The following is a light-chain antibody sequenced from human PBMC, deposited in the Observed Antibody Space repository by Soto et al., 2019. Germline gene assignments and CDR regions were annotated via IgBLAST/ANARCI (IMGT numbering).Light chain of an antibody. V-gene: IGKV3-20*01. CDR2: GAS. Sequence: IVLTQSPCTLSLSPGERATLSCGASQNVDSKYLAWYQQKPGQAPRMIIFGASGRATGIPDRFSGSGSGTDFTLTISRLEPEDFAVYYCQQYGSLSWTFGQGTKVDIK. CDR1: QNVDSKY. CDR3: QQYGSLSWT. J-gene: IGKJ1*01.